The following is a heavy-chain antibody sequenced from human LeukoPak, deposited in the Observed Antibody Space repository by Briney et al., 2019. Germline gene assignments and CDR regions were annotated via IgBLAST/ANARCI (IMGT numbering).Heavy chain of an antibody. CDR1: GFTFSSYG. V-gene: IGHV3-30*18. CDR2: ISYDGSNK. Sequence: GGSLRLSCAASGFTFSSYGMHWVRQAPGKGLEWVAVISYDGSNKYYADSVKGRFTISRDNSKNTLYLQMNSLRAEDTAVYYCAKVYGRYFDWLSPFDYWGQGTLVTVSS. CDR3: AKVYGRYFDWLSPFDY. J-gene: IGHJ4*02. D-gene: IGHD3-9*01.